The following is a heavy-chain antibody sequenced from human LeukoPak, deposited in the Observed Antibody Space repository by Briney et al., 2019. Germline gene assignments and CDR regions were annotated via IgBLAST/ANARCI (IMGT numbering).Heavy chain of an antibody. CDR3: ARRDYSSGWYYFDY. Sequence: PSETLSLTCTVSGGSIRSYHWSWIRQSPGKGLEWIGDIYSSGSTNYNPSLKSRVTISLDTSNNQFSLKLSSVTAADTAVYYCARRDYSSGWYYFDYWGQGTLVAVSS. V-gene: IGHV4-59*08. D-gene: IGHD6-19*01. CDR2: IYSSGST. J-gene: IGHJ4*02. CDR1: GGSIRSYH.